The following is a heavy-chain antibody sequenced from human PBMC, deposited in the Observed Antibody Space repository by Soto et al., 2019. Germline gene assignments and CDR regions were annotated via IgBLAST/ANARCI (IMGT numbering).Heavy chain of an antibody. CDR1: GYTFTSFG. Sequence: QVQLVQSGAEVKEPGASVKVSCKASGYTFTSFGISWVRQAPGQGPEWMGWINTFNDYTNSAQRLQGRVTLTADTSTSTAYMELRSLRSDDTAVYYCARVLGVAVAGAYAYWGQGTLVTVSS. V-gene: IGHV1-18*01. J-gene: IGHJ4*02. CDR3: ARVLGVAVAGAYAY. D-gene: IGHD6-19*01. CDR2: INTFNDYT.